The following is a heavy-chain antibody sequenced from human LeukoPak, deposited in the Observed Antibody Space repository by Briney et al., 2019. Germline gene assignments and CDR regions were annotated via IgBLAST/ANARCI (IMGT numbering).Heavy chain of an antibody. V-gene: IGHV1-2*02. CDR1: GYTFTGYY. CDR2: INPNSGGT. CDR3: ARGWEQLEGDFDY. D-gene: IGHD6-6*01. J-gene: IGHJ4*02. Sequence: ASVKVSCKASGYTFTGYYMHWVRQAPGQGLEWMGWINPNSGGTSYAQKFQGRVTMTRDTSTSTVYMELSSLRSEDTAVYYCARGWEQLEGDFDYWGQGTLVTVSS.